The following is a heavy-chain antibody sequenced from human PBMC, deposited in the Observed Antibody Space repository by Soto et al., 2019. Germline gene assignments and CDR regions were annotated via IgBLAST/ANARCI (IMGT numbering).Heavy chain of an antibody. J-gene: IGHJ6*02. D-gene: IGHD3-10*01. CDR2: IWYDGSNK. V-gene: IGHV3-33*01. Sequence: GGSLRLSCAASGFTFSSYVMHWVRQAPGKGLEWVAVIWYDGSNKYYADSVKGRFTISRDNSKNTLYLQMNSLRAEDTAVYYCARVGYYYGSGSRRDYYYYGMDVWGQGTTVTVSS. CDR3: ARVGYYYGSGSRRDYYYYGMDV. CDR1: GFTFSSYV.